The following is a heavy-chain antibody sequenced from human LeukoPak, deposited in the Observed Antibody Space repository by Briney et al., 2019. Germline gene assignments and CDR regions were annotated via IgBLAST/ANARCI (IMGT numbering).Heavy chain of an antibody. V-gene: IGHV4-4*02. D-gene: IGHD2-2*01. J-gene: IGHJ3*02. Sequence: PSETLSLTCAVSGGSISSSNWWNWVRQPPGKGLEWIGEIYHSGSTNYNPSLKSRVTISVDTSKNQFSLKLSSVTAADTAVYYRARLLPAAIASYDKNDAFDIWGQGTMVTVSS. CDR1: GGSISSSNW. CDR3: ARLLPAAIASYDKNDAFDI. CDR2: IYHSGST.